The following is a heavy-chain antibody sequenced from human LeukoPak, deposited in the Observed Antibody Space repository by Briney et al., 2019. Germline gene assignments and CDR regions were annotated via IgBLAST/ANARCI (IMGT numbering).Heavy chain of an antibody. V-gene: IGHV3-48*03. D-gene: IGHD6-19*01. CDR1: GFTFSSYE. CDR3: ASPGYSSGWSRGY. J-gene: IGHJ4*02. CDR2: ISSSGSTI. Sequence: GGSLRLSCAASGFTFSSYEMNWVRQAPGKGLEWVSYISSSGSTIYYADSVKGRFTISRDNAKNPLYLQMNSLRAEDTAVYYCASPGYSSGWSRGYWGQGTLVTVSS.